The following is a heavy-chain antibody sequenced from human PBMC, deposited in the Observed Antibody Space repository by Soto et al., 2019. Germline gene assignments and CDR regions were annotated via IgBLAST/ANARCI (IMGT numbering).Heavy chain of an antibody. CDR2: ISAYNGNT. CDR1: GYTFTSYG. Sequence: QVQLVQSGAEVKKPGASVKVSCKASGYTFTSYGISSVRQAPGQGLEWMGWISAYNGNTNYAQKLQVRVTITTDTSTSTAYRELRSVKSDDTAVYCGARFQQILLFIQIGIAFDIWGRGGMVT. CDR3: ARFQQILLFIQIGIAFDI. V-gene: IGHV1-18*01. J-gene: IGHJ3*02. D-gene: IGHD3-22*01.